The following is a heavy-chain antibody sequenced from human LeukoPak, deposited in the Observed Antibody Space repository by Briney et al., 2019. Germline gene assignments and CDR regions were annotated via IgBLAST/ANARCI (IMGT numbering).Heavy chain of an antibody. V-gene: IGHV3-7*01. D-gene: IGHD5-18*01. CDR2: IKQDGSER. Sequence: GGSLRLSCAASRFTFSSYWMSWVRQAPGKGLEWVANIKQDGSERYYVDSVKGRFTISRDNAKNSLYLQMNSLRAEDTAVYYCAREYMDIQLWIRGYYFDYWGQGTLVTVSS. CDR1: RFTFSSYW. CDR3: AREYMDIQLWIRGYYFDY. J-gene: IGHJ4*02.